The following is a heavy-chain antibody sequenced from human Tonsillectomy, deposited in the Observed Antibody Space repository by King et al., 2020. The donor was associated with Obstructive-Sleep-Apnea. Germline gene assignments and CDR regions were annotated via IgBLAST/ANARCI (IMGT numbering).Heavy chain of an antibody. Sequence: VQLVESGGGLVQPGGSLRLSCAASGFTFTDYAMNWVRQAPGKGLEWVSSISASGCGTYYADSVKGRFTISRDNSKNTLCLQMDSLRADDTAVYYCAKVVGRDICGGGSCYVLHYWGQGTLVTVSS. J-gene: IGHJ4*02. CDR3: AKVVGRDICGGGSCYVLHY. V-gene: IGHV3-23*04. CDR2: ISASGCGT. CDR1: GFTFTDYA. D-gene: IGHD2-15*01.